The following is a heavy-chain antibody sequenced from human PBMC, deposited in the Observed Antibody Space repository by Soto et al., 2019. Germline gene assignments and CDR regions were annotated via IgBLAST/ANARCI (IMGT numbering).Heavy chain of an antibody. J-gene: IGHJ4*02. D-gene: IGHD4-17*01. CDR3: ERDPDYGAISGLRLVDY. CDR1: GGPFSDYS. CDR2: IIAVFATP. V-gene: IGHV1-69*06. Sequence: QVQLVQSGAEVKKPGSSVKVSCKASGGPFSDYSINWVRQAPGQGLEWMGGIIAVFATPNYAQKFQGRVTISADKSTRTAYRELSKHRSEDTAIYFSERDPDYGAISGLRLVDYWGKGTLVTVTS.